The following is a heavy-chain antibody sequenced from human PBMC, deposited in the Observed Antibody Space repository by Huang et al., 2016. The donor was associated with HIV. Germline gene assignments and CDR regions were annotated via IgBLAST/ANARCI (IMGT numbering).Heavy chain of an antibody. CDR3: ARGESNIGTGLPYYYYYGMDV. CDR1: GGSFSGYY. Sequence: QVQLQQWGAGLLKPSETLSLTCAVSGGSFSGYYCSWIRKPPGKGLEWIGEINHSGRTNYNPSLRSRVTISVDTSKNQFSLKLSAVTAADTAVYYCARGESNIGTGLPYYYYYGMDVWGQGTTVTVSS. D-gene: IGHD7-27*01. CDR2: INHSGRT. J-gene: IGHJ6*02. V-gene: IGHV4-34*01.